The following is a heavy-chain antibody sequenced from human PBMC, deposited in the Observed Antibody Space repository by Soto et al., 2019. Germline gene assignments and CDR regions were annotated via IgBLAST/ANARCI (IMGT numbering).Heavy chain of an antibody. D-gene: IGHD1-26*01. CDR1: GGSISSSNW. CDR2: IYHSGST. J-gene: IGHJ4*02. CDR3: GRYYTGTRPFDY. V-gene: IGHV4-4*02. Sequence: QVQLQESGPGLVKPSGTLSLTCAVSGGSISSSNWWSWVRQPPGKGLEWIGEIYHSGSTNYNPSLKSRVTISVDKSTTQFPLNLCSVPAADTAVYYCGRYYTGTRPFDYWGQGPLVTVSS.